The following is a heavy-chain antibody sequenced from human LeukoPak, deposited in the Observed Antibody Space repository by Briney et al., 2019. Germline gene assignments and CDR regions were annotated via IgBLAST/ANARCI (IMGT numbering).Heavy chain of an antibody. CDR2: ISSNVVYT. D-gene: IGHD1/OR15-1a*01. J-gene: IGHJ6*02. V-gene: IGHV3-64*01. Sequence: GGSLRLSCAASGFTFISYAIHWGRQAPGKGLEYVSAISSNVVYTYYANSVKGRFTISRDNSKNTRSLQMSSLRADDMAVYYCARGNSVQSSYYGLDVWGQGTTVTVSS. CDR3: ARGNSVQSSYYGLDV. CDR1: GFTFISYA.